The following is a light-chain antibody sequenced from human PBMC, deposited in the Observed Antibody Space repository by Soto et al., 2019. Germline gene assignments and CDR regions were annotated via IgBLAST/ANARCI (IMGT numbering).Light chain of an antibody. CDR3: SSYTNINTRACV. V-gene: IGLV2-14*01. CDR1: SGDIGSYNR. Sequence: QSVLTQPASVSLSPGQSITISCTGTSGDIGSYNRVSWYQQHPGKAPKLIIYEVTDRPSEVSNRFSGSKSGNTASLTISGLQAEDEAEYYCSSYTNINTRACVFGTGTRSPS. J-gene: IGLJ1*01. CDR2: EVT.